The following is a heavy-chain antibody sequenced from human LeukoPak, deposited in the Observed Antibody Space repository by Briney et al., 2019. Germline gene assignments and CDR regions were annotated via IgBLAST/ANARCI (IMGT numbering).Heavy chain of an antibody. CDR3: ATSVVVTAIQGY. Sequence: ASVKVSCKASGYTFTSYYMHWVRQAPGKGLEWMEGFDPEDGETIYAQKFQGRVTMTEDTSTDTAYMELSSLRSEDTAVYYCATSVVVTAIQGYWGQGTLVTVSS. V-gene: IGHV1-24*01. CDR1: GYTFTSYY. D-gene: IGHD2-21*02. CDR2: FDPEDGET. J-gene: IGHJ4*02.